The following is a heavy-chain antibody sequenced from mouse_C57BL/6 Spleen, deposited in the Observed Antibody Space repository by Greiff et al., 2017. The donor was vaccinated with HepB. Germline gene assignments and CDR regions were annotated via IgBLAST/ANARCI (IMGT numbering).Heavy chain of an antibody. D-gene: IGHD3-2*02. CDR3: GGSSGYPFAY. CDR1: GYTFTSYG. V-gene: IGHV1-81*01. Sequence: QVQLKESGAELARPGASVKLSCKASGYTFTSYGISWVKQRTGQGLEWIGEIYPRSGNTYYNEKFKGKATLTADKSSSTAYMELRSLTSEDSAVYFCGGSSGYPFAYWGQGTLVTVSA. CDR2: IYPRSGNT. J-gene: IGHJ3*01.